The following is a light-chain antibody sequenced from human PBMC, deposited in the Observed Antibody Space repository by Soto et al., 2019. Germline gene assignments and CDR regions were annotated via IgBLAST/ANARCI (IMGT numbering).Light chain of an antibody. Sequence: QPDLKHPASGYGVPVGGSTISCTGTNSDVGGYNYVSWYQQHPGKAPKLMIYDVSNRPSGVSNRFSGSKSGNTASLTISGLQAEDEADYYCSSYASSSTYYVFGTGTKVTVL. CDR2: DVS. V-gene: IGLV2-14*01. CDR3: SSYASSSTYYV. CDR1: NSDVGGYNY. J-gene: IGLJ1*01.